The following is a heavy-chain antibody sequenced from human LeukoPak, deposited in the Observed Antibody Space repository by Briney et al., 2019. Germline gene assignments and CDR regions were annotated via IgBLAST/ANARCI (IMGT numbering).Heavy chain of an antibody. J-gene: IGHJ5*02. CDR2: IHHSGST. CDR3: ARERTIRIYNWFDP. D-gene: IGHD2/OR15-2a*01. Sequence: PSETLSLTCAVSGGSISTSNWWSWVRQPPEKGLEWIGEIHHSGSTSYNPSLKSRVTISVDTSKNQFSLKLSSVTAADTAVYYCARERTIRIYNWFDPWGQGTLVTVSS. CDR1: GGSISTSNW. V-gene: IGHV4-4*02.